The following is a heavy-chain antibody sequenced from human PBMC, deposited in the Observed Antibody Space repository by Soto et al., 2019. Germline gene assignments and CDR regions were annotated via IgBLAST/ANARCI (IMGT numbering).Heavy chain of an antibody. CDR1: GGSFSGYY. V-gene: IGHV4-34*01. D-gene: IGHD6-19*01. Sequence: QVQLQQSGAGLLKPSETLSLTCAVYGGSFSGYYWSWIRQSPGKGLGWVGEINHSGSTNYNPSLKSRVAISVDTAKNQCSLKLSSVTAADTAVYYCASSGWYRGYWGQGTLVTFSS. J-gene: IGHJ4*02. CDR3: ASSGWYRGY. CDR2: INHSGST.